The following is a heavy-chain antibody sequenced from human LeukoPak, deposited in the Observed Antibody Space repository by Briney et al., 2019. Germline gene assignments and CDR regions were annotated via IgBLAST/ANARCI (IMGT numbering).Heavy chain of an antibody. J-gene: IGHJ4*02. Sequence: GGSLRLSCAASGFTLCNALMNWVRQAPGRGLEWVGRFKSKNDGGTTDYAAPVKGRFTISRDDSKNTLYLQMNSLKTEDTAVYYCTTDPLAYGDHGPGFGWNDYWGQGTLVTVPS. D-gene: IGHD4-17*01. CDR1: GFTLCNAL. V-gene: IGHV3-15*07. CDR2: FKSKNDGGTT. CDR3: TTDPLAYGDHGPGFGWNDY.